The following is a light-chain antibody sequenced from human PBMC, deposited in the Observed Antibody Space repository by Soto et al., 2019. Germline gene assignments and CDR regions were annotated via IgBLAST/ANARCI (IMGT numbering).Light chain of an antibody. Sequence: GARVTIACRSSQSISSYVNWYQQKPGIAPRLLIFAASNLQTGVPSRFSGSGSGTDFTLTISSLQPEDFGTYFCQHTYSTPFTFGPGTKVNIK. CDR1: QSISSY. CDR3: QHTYSTPFT. CDR2: AAS. J-gene: IGKJ3*01. V-gene: IGKV1-39*01.